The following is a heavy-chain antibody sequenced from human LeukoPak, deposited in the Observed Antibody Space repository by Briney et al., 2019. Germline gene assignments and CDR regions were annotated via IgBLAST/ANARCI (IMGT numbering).Heavy chain of an antibody. CDR3: ARRETLYYHYFDY. CDR2: INHSGST. CDR1: GFTLSSYS. J-gene: IGHJ4*02. Sequence: PGGSLRLSCAASGFTLSSYSMHWVRQPPGKGLEWIGEINHSGSTNYNPSLKSRVTISVDTSKNQFSLKLSSVTAADTAVYYCARRETLYYHYFDYWGQGTLVTVSS. D-gene: IGHD3-10*01. V-gene: IGHV4-34*01.